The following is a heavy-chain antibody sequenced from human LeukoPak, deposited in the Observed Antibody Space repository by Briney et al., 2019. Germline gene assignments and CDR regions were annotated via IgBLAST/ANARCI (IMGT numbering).Heavy chain of an antibody. J-gene: IGHJ4*02. V-gene: IGHV3-23*01. D-gene: IGHD5-12*01. CDR2: ISGSGGSA. CDR1: GFTFSSYA. CDR3: AKEEGIKWLRSAIDY. Sequence: PRGSLRLSCAASGFTFSSYAMSWVRQAPGKGLEWVSAISGSGGSAYYADSVKGRFTISRDNSKNTLYLQMNSLRAEDTAVYYCAKEEGIKWLRSAIDYWGQGTLVTVSS.